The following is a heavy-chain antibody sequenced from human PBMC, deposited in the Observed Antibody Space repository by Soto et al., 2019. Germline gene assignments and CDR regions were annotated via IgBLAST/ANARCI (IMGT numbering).Heavy chain of an antibody. D-gene: IGHD3-22*01. CDR2: ISGSGGST. CDR1: GFTFSSYA. J-gene: IGHJ4*02. CDR3: AKDRDYYDSSGYSAHDY. V-gene: IGHV3-23*01. Sequence: PGGSLRLSCAASGFTFSSYAMSGVRQAPGKGLEWVSAISGSGGSTYYADSVKGRFTISRDNSKNTLYLQMNSLRAEDTAVYYCAKDRDYYDSSGYSAHDYWGQGTLVTVSS.